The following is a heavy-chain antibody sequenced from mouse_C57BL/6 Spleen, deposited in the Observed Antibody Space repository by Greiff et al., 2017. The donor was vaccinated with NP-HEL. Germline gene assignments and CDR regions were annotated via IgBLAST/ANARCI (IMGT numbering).Heavy chain of an antibody. CDR2: IDPSDSYT. CDR1: GYTFTSYW. J-gene: IGHJ2*01. Sequence: QVQLKQPGAELVMPGASVKLSCKASGYTFTSYWMHWVKQRPGQGLEWIGEIDPSDSYTNYNQKFKGKSTLTVDKSSSTAYMQLSSLTSEDSAVYYCARSGYDVLDYWGQGTTLTVSS. CDR3: ARSGYDVLDY. V-gene: IGHV1-69*01. D-gene: IGHD2-3*01.